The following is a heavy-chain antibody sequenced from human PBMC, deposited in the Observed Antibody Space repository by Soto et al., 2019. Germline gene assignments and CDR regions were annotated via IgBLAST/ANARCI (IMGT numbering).Heavy chain of an antibody. J-gene: IGHJ4*02. D-gene: IGHD3-22*01. CDR1: GYTFITYG. V-gene: IGHV1-18*01. Sequence: ASVKVSCKASGYTFITYGVSWVRQAPGQGLDWRGWISTYNGNTRYAERLQGRVTMTTDTTTNTAYMELRNLRSDDTAVYYCARGPTDYYDNSGNYFLDYWGQGTLVTVSS. CDR3: ARGPTDYYDNSGNYFLDY. CDR2: ISTYNGNT.